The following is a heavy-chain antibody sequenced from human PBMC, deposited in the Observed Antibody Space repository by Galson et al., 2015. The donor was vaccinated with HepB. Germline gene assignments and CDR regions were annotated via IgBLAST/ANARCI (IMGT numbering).Heavy chain of an antibody. CDR2: ISGSGGST. V-gene: IGHV3-23*01. Sequence: SLRLSCAASGFTFSSYAMSWVRQAPGKGLEWVSAISGSGGSTYYADSVKGRFTISRDNSKNTLYLQMNSLRAEDTAVYYCAKDHGVADDNMDVWGQGTTVTVSS. CDR3: AKDHGVADDNMDV. J-gene: IGHJ6*02. D-gene: IGHD3-3*01. CDR1: GFTFSSYA.